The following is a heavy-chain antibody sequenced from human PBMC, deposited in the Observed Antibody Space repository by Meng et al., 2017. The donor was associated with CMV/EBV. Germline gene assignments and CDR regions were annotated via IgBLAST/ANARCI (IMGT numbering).Heavy chain of an antibody. J-gene: IGHJ4*02. CDR1: GYTFTGYY. CDR2: INPNSGGT. D-gene: IGHD1-26*01. Sequence: RVQSGGEVKKCGASVKVSCKASGYTFTGYYMHWVRQAPGQGLEWMGWINPNSGGTNYAQKFQGRVTMTRDTSISTAYMELSRLRSDDTAVYYCARTPSYSGSQRPFDYWGQGTLVTVSS. CDR3: ARTPSYSGSQRPFDY. V-gene: IGHV1-2*02.